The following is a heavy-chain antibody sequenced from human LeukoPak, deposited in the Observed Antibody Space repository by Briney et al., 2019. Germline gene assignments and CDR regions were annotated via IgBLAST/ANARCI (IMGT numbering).Heavy chain of an antibody. J-gene: IGHJ5*02. CDR2: IDPSDSYT. CDR1: GYSFTNYW. CDR3: ARHGRSTATTYNWFDP. D-gene: IGHD1-1*01. V-gene: IGHV5-10-1*01. Sequence: GESLKISCKGSGYSFTNYWINWVRQMPGKGLEWMGRIDPSDSYTNYSPSFQGHVTISADKSISTAYLQWSSLKASDTAMYYCARHGRSTATTYNWFDPWGQGTLVTVSS.